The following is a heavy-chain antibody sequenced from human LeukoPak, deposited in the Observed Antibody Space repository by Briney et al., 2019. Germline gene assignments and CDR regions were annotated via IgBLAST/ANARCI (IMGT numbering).Heavy chain of an antibody. CDR2: ISGSGGST. CDR1: GFTFSSYA. V-gene: IGHV3-23*01. Sequence: PGGSLRLSCAASGFTFSSYAMSWVRQAPGKGLEWVSAISGSGGSTYYADPVKGRFTISRDNSKNTLYLQMNSLRAEDTAVYYCATLRFLEWLSDYWGQGTLVTVSS. D-gene: IGHD3-3*01. CDR3: ATLRFLEWLSDY. J-gene: IGHJ4*02.